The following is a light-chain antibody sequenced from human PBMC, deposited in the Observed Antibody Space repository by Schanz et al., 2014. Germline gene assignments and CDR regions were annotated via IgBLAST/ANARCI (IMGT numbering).Light chain of an antibody. Sequence: DFQMTQSPSSLSASVGARVNITCRASQSMSSWLAWYQQKPGKAPKLLIYKTSSLESGVPSRFSGSGSGTEFTLTISSLQPDDFATYYCQQYNSYSGTFGQGTKVEIK. J-gene: IGKJ1*01. CDR3: QQYNSYSGT. CDR2: KTS. V-gene: IGKV1-5*03. CDR1: QSMSSW.